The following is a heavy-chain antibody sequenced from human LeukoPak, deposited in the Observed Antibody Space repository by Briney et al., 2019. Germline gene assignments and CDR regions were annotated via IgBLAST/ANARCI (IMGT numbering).Heavy chain of an antibody. CDR1: GYAFTSYY. D-gene: IGHD6-19*01. V-gene: IGHV1-2*02. J-gene: IGHJ6*03. CDR2: INPNSGDT. CDR3: ARTGEAGTFLYYYMDV. Sequence: ASVKVSCKASGYAFTSYYIQWVRQAPGQGLECMGWINPNSGDTHFARNFQDTVTMARDTSITTVYMDLSSLRSEDTAVYYCARTGEAGTFLYYYMDVWGKGTTVTVSS.